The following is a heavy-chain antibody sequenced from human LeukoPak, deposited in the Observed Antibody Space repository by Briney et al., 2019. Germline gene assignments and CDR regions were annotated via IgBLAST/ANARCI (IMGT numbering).Heavy chain of an antibody. Sequence: VASVKVSCKASGGTFSSYAISWVRQAPGQGLEWMGGIIPIFGTANYAQKFQGRVTITADESTSTAYMELSSLRSDDTAVYYCAVGPELHYYDSSGYYPLHYYYMDVWGKGTTVTVSS. CDR2: IIPIFGTA. D-gene: IGHD3-22*01. V-gene: IGHV1-69*13. CDR3: AVGPELHYYDSSGYYPLHYYYMDV. CDR1: GGTFSSYA. J-gene: IGHJ6*03.